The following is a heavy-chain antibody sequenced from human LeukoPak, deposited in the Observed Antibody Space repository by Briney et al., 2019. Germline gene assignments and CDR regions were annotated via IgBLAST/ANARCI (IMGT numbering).Heavy chain of an antibody. CDR2: IWYDGSNK. CDR1: GFTFSSYG. CDR3: ASHGIAAAGTGGYFDY. J-gene: IGHJ4*02. V-gene: IGHV3-33*01. D-gene: IGHD6-13*01. Sequence: GGSLRLSCAASGFTFSSYGMHWVRQAPGKGLEWVAVIWYDGSNKYYADSVKGRFTISRDNSKNTLYLQMNSLRGEDTAVYYCASHGIAAAGTGGYFDYWGQGTLVTVSS.